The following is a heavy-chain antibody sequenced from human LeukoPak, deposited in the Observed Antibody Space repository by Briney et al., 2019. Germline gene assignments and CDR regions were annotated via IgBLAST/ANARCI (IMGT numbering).Heavy chain of an antibody. V-gene: IGHV1-69*06. CDR2: VIPIFGTA. D-gene: IGHD3-9*01. J-gene: IGHJ6*04. CDR3: ARGGLRYFDWSKDYYYYYYGMDV. CDR1: GGTFSSCA. Sequence: GSSVKVSCKASGGTFSSCAISWVRQAPGQGLEWMGGVIPIFGTANYAQKFQGRVTITADKSTSTAYMELSSLRSGDTAVYYCARGGLRYFDWSKDYYYYYYGMDVWAKGTTVTVSS.